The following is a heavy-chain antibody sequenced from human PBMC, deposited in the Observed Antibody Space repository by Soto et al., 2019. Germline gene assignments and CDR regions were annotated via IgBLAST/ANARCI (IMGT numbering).Heavy chain of an antibody. CDR2: INHSGST. CDR1: GASFSDSY. J-gene: IGHJ2*01. CDR3: AREVPSRYFDL. Sequence: QVRLQQWGAGLLKPSETLSLTCAVYGASFSDSYWNWIRQPPGKGLEWIGEINHSGSTIYNTSLESRITISLDTSRKQFTLKMRSATAPDTAVYYCAREVPSRYFDLCGRGTPVTVSS. V-gene: IGHV4-34*01. D-gene: IGHD1-1*01.